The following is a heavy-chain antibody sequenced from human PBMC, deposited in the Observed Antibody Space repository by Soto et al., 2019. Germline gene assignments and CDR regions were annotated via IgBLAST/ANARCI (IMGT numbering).Heavy chain of an antibody. D-gene: IGHD7-27*01. CDR2: LYWDDDT. J-gene: IGHJ3*02. Sequence: QITLKESGPTLVKPTQTLTLTCTFSGFSLSTSGVGVGWIRQPPGKALEWLALLYWDDDTRFSPSLKSRLTITKDTSNNPVLLKMTNMDPVDTGTYYCAHSLINWGDAFDIWGQGAMVTVSS. V-gene: IGHV2-5*02. CDR3: AHSLINWGDAFDI. CDR1: GFSLSTSGVG.